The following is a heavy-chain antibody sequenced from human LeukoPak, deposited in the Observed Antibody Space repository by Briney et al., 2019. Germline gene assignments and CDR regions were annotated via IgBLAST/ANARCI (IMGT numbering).Heavy chain of an antibody. Sequence: GGSLRLSCAASGFTFGSYSMNWVRQAPGKGLEWVSSISSSSSYIYYADSVKGRFTISRDNAKNSLYLQMNSLRAEDTAVYYCARDPAYGDDEGNFDYWGQGTLVTVSS. J-gene: IGHJ4*02. V-gene: IGHV3-21*01. D-gene: IGHD4-17*01. CDR3: ARDPAYGDDEGNFDY. CDR2: ISSSSSYI. CDR1: GFTFGSYS.